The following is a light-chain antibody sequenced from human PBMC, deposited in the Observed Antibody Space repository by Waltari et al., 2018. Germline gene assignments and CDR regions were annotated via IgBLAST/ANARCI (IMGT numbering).Light chain of an antibody. CDR1: SSDVGGHNY. Sequence: QSALTHPAYVSGSPGQSITISCTGTSSDVGGHNYVSWYQQHPGKAPELMIYDVSNRPSGVSNRFSGTKSGNTASLSISGLQAEDEADYYCSSYTGSSTWVYGGGTKLTVL. CDR2: DVS. V-gene: IGLV2-14*01. J-gene: IGLJ3*02. CDR3: SSYTGSSTWV.